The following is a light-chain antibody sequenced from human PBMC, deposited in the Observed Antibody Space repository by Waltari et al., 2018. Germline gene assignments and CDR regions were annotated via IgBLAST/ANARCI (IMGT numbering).Light chain of an antibody. CDR3: QQDGSSPWT. Sequence: VLTQSPGTLSLSAGERANLSCRASQSVSSSYLAWYQQKPGQAPRLLIYGASSRATGIPDRFSGSGSGTDFTLTISRLEPEDFAVYYCQQDGSSPWTFGQGTKVEIK. CDR1: QSVSSSY. V-gene: IGKV3-20*01. J-gene: IGKJ1*01. CDR2: GAS.